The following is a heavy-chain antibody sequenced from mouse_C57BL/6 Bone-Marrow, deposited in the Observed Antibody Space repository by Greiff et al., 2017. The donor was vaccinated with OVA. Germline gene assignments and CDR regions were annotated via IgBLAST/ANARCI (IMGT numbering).Heavy chain of an antibody. V-gene: IGHV6-3*01. J-gene: IGHJ3*01. Sequence: EVKLQESGGGLVQPGGSMKLSCVASGFTFRNYWMNWVRQSPEKGLEWVAQIRLKSDNYATHYAESVKGRFTISRDDSKSSVYLQMNNLRAEDTGIYYCTGLARFAYWGQGTLVTVSA. CDR2: IRLKSDNYAT. CDR1: GFTFRNYW. D-gene: IGHD3-1*01. CDR3: TGLARFAY.